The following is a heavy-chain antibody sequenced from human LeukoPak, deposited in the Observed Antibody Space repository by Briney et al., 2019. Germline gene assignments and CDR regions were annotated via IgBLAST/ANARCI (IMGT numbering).Heavy chain of an antibody. V-gene: IGHV4-59*01. CDR3: ARGRYSNYADY. CDR1: GGSISSYY. D-gene: IGHD4-11*01. CDR2: IYYSGST. Sequence: SETLSLTCTVSGGSISSYYWSWIRQPPGKGLEWIGYIYYSGSTNYNPSLKSRVTISVDTSKNQFSLKLSSVTAADTAVYYCARGRYSNYADYWGQGTLVTVSS. J-gene: IGHJ4*02.